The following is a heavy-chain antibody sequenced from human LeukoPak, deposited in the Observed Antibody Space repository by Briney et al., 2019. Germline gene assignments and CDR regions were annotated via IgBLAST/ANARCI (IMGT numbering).Heavy chain of an antibody. V-gene: IGHV1-69*04. Sequence: EASVKVSCKASGGTFSSYAISWVRQAPGQGLEWMGRIIPILGIANYAQKFQGRVTITADKSTSTAYMELSSLRSEDTAVSYCATRPSDYGDYADDAFDIWGQGTMVTVSS. J-gene: IGHJ3*02. CDR2: IIPILGIA. CDR3: ATRPSDYGDYADDAFDI. D-gene: IGHD4-17*01. CDR1: GGTFSSYA.